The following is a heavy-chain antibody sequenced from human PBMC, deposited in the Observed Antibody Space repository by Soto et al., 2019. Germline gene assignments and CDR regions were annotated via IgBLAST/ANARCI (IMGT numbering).Heavy chain of an antibody. D-gene: IGHD3-9*01. CDR3: ARHPGYYDILTGYTTYYFDY. CDR2: IYYRGNT. J-gene: IGHJ4*02. CDR1: GGSIGTYY. Sequence: QVQLQESGPGLVKPSETLSLTCTVSGGSIGTYYWSWIRQPPGKGLEWIGYIYYRGNTNYNPSHKSRVTISLDTPNNQFSLKLSCVTAADTAVYYCARHPGYYDILTGYTTYYFDYWGQGILVTVSS. V-gene: IGHV4-59*08.